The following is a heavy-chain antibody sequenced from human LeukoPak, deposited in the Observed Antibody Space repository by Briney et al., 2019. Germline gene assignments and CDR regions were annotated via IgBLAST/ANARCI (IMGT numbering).Heavy chain of an antibody. J-gene: IGHJ4*02. CDR1: GGTFSSYA. D-gene: IGHD3-3*01. Sequence: GASVSVSCKASGGTFSSYAISWVRQAPGQGLEWMGGIIPIFGTANYAQKFQGRVTITADESTSTAYMELSSLRSEDTAVYYCARSIDYDFWLIDYWGQGTLVTVSS. CDR2: IIPIFGTA. V-gene: IGHV1-69*01. CDR3: ARSIDYDFWLIDY.